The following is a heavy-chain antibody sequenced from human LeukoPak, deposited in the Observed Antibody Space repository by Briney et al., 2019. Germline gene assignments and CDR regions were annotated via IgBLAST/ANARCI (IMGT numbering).Heavy chain of an antibody. V-gene: IGHV3-11*01. CDR3: ARVLVPVYYFDY. CDR2: ISSSGSTI. J-gene: IGHJ4*02. CDR1: GFTFSDYY. Sequence: RGSLRLSCAASGFTFSDYYMSWIRQAPGKGLEWVSYISSSGSTIYYADSVKGRFTISRDNAKNSLYLQMNSLRTEDTAVYYCARVLVPVYYFDYWGQGTLVTVSS. D-gene: IGHD2-2*01.